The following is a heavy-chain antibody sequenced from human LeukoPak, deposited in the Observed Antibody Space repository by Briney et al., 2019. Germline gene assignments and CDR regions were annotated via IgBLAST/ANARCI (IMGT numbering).Heavy chain of an antibody. D-gene: IGHD6-19*01. CDR1: GYTFTGYY. Sequence: ASVKVSCKASGYTFTGYYMHWVRQAPGQELEWMGWINPNSGGTNYAQKFQGRVTMTRDTSISTAYMELSRLRSDDTAVYYCARVRGGFYSSGWEVGFDYWGQGTLVTVSS. CDR3: ARVRGGFYSSGWEVGFDY. V-gene: IGHV1-2*02. CDR2: INPNSGGT. J-gene: IGHJ4*02.